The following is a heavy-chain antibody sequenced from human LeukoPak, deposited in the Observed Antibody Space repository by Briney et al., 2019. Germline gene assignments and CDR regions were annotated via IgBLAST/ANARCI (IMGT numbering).Heavy chain of an antibody. Sequence: GGSLRLSCAASGFGVSSNDMSWVRQAPGKGLEWVSLIYAGGGSGAYYADSVRGRFTISRDNSKNTLYLQMNSLRAEDTAVYYCAKSPPTVTRNYYYYGMDVWGQGTTVTVSS. J-gene: IGHJ6*02. CDR3: AKSPPTVTRNYYYYGMDV. CDR1: GFGVSSND. D-gene: IGHD4-17*01. CDR2: IYAGGGSGA. V-gene: IGHV3-53*01.